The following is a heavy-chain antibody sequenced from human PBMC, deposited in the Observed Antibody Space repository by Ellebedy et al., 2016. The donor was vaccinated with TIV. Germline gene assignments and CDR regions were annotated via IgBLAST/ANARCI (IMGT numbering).Heavy chain of an antibody. D-gene: IGHD3-16*02. CDR2: IVVGSGNT. CDR3: AAAGDYVWGSYRYPHYYYMDV. J-gene: IGHJ6*03. V-gene: IGHV1-58*02. CDR1: GFTFTSSA. Sequence: SVKVSXXASGFTFTSSAMQWVRQARGQRLEWIGWIVVGSGNTNYAQKFQERVTITRDMSTSTAYMELSSLRSEDTAVYYCAAAGDYVWGSYRYPHYYYMDVWGKGTTVTVSS.